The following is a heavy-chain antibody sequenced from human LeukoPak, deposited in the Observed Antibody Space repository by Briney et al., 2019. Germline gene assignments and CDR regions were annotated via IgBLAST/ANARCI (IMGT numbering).Heavy chain of an antibody. CDR2: IHDSGST. J-gene: IGHJ4*02. D-gene: IGHD5-24*01. CDR1: GVSISSTYW. Sequence: PSETLSLTCAVSGVSISSTYWSTWVRPPPGKGLEWIGEIHDSGSTNYNPSLKSRVTISVDKSKKQFSLNLTSVTAADTAVYYCATRATDGPLWGQGTLVTVSS. CDR3: ATRATDGPL. V-gene: IGHV4-4*02.